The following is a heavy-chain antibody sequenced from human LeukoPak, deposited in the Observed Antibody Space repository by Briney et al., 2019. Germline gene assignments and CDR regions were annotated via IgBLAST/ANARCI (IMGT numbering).Heavy chain of an antibody. J-gene: IGHJ4*02. CDR2: IKQDGSEK. V-gene: IGHV3-7*03. Sequence: GGSLRLSCAASGFTFSSYWRSWVRQAPGKGLEWVANIKQDGSEKYYVDYVKGRFTISRDNAKNSLYLQINSLRAEDTAVYYCARDEYSYGYNYWGQGTLVTVSS. CDR1: GFTFSSYW. D-gene: IGHD5-18*01. CDR3: ARDEYSYGYNY.